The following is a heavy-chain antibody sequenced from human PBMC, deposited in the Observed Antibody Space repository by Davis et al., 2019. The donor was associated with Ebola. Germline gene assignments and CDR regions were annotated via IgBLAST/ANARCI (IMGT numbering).Heavy chain of an antibody. J-gene: IGHJ4*02. D-gene: IGHD4-17*01. CDR3: ARIDRRTTVTTRY. V-gene: IGHV5-10-1*01. Sequence: KVSCKGSGYSFTSYWISWVRQMPGKGLEWMGRIDPSDSYTNYSPSFQGHVTISADKSISTAYLQWSRLKASDTAMYYCARIDRRTTVTTRYWGQGTLVTVSS. CDR1: GYSFTSYW. CDR2: IDPSDSYT.